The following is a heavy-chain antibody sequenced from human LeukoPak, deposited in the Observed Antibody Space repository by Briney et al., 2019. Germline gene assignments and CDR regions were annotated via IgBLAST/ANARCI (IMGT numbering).Heavy chain of an antibody. Sequence: GGSLRLSCAGAGIPVRGYAMSWVRQAPGKGLEWVSAMSGSGDSTLYADSVRGRFTISRDDSKNTLYLQMNNLRVEDTAVYYCAKDNYTDSYYPFDYWGQGTLVTVSS. CDR3: AKDNYTDSYYPFDY. CDR2: MSGSGDST. V-gene: IGHV3-23*01. J-gene: IGHJ4*02. CDR1: GIPVRGYA. D-gene: IGHD1-26*01.